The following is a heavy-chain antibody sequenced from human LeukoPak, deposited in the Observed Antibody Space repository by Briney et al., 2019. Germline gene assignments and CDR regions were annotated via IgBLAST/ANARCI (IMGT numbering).Heavy chain of an antibody. V-gene: IGHV1-2*04. CDR2: INPNSGGT. Sequence: ASVKVSCKASGYTFTGYYMHWVRQAPGQGLEWMGWINPNSGGTNYAQKFQGWVTMTRDTSISTAYMELSRLRSDDTAVYYCARSGVPAAGREDAYYYYGMDVWGQGTTVTVSS. CDR3: ARSGVPAAGREDAYYYYGMDV. D-gene: IGHD6-13*01. J-gene: IGHJ6*02. CDR1: GYTFTGYY.